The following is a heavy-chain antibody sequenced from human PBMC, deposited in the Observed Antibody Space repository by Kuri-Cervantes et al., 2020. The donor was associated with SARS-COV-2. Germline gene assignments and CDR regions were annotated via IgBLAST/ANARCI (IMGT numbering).Heavy chain of an antibody. CDR2: IHYSGST. J-gene: IGHJ5*02. CDR3: SRGLGLTTVNWFDP. CDR1: GGSISTYY. D-gene: IGHD4-17*01. Sequence: SETLSPTCTVSGGSISTYYWSWIRQPPGKGLEWIGYIHYSGSTNYNPTLKSRVTISVDTSKNQFSLKLSSVTAADTAVYYWSRGLGLTTVNWFDPWGQGTLVTVSS. V-gene: IGHV4-59*01.